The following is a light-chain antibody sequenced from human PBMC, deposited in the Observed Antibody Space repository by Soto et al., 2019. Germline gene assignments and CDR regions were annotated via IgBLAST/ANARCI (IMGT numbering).Light chain of an antibody. J-gene: IGKJ3*01. CDR3: QQYDTPFT. CDR1: QDISNF. Sequence: DIQMTQSPSSLSASVRDRVTITCQASQDISNFLNWYQQKPGKAPKLLICDASNLEPGVSSRFSGSGSGTDFTFTISSLQSEDIATYYCQQYDTPFTFGPGTKVDI. CDR2: DAS. V-gene: IGKV1-33*01.